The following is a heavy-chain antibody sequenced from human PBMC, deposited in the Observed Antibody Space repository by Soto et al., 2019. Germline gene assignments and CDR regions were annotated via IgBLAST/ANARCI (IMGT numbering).Heavy chain of an antibody. J-gene: IGHJ4*02. CDR3: AHRGGAAVGLYYFDY. V-gene: IGHV2-5*01. Sequence: GSCPTLVNPTQTLTLTCTFSGFSLSTTGVGVSWIRQPPGKALEWLALIYWHDDRRYSPSLKSRLTITKDTSKNQVVLTMTNMDPLDTATYYCAHRGGAAVGLYYFDYWGQGALVTVSS. CDR2: IYWHDDR. CDR1: GFSLSTTGVG. D-gene: IGHD6-13*01.